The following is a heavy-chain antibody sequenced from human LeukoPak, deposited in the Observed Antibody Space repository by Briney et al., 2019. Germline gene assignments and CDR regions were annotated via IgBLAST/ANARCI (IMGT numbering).Heavy chain of an antibody. CDR1: GGSISSGGYY. CDR2: IYHSGST. CDR3: ARDPLPINSYYMDA. V-gene: IGHV4-30-2*01. J-gene: IGHJ6*03. D-gene: IGHD5-24*01. Sequence: PSQTLSLTCTVSGGSISSGGYYWSWIRQPPGKGLEWIGYIYHSGSTYYNPSLKCRVTISVDRSKNQFSLKLSSVTAADTAVYYCARDPLPINSYYMDAWGKGTTVTVSS.